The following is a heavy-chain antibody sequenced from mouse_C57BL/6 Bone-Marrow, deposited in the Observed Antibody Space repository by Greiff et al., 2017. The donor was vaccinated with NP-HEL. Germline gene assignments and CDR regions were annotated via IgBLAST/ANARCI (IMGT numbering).Heavy chain of an antibody. V-gene: IGHV1-47*01. J-gene: IGHJ1*03. CDR1: GYTFTTYP. CDR3: ARGGSWDDWYFDV. Sequence: VHLVESGAELVKPGASVKMSCKASGYTFTTYPIEWMKQNHGKSLEWIGNFHPYNDDTKYNEKFKGKATLTVEKSSSTVYLELSRLTSDDSAVYYCARGGSWDDWYFDVWGTGTTVTVSS. D-gene: IGHD4-1*01. CDR2: FHPYNDDT.